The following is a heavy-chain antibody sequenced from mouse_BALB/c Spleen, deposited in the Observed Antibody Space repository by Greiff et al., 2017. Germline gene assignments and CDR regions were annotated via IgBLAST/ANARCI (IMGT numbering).Heavy chain of an antibody. Sequence: EVKLVESGGDLVKPGGSLKLSCAASGFTFSSYGMSWVRQTPDKRLEWVATISSGGSYTYYPDSVKGRFTISRDNAKNTLYLQMSSLKSEDTAMYYCARQYGNPYYFDYWGQGTTLTVSS. CDR3: ARQYGNPYYFDY. D-gene: IGHD2-10*02. J-gene: IGHJ2*01. CDR2: ISSGGSYT. V-gene: IGHV5-6*01. CDR1: GFTFSSYG.